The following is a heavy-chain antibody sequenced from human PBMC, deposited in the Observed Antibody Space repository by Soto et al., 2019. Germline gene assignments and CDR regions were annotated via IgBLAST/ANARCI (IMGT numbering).Heavy chain of an antibody. CDR3: ARRGGYYDY. CDR1: GYTFTGYY. CDR2: INPNNGDT. J-gene: IGHJ4*02. D-gene: IGHD1-26*01. Sequence: ASVKVSGKASGYTFTGYYIHWVRQAPGQGLEWMGRINPNNGDTTYAQKFQGRVTMTRDTSITTAYMELSSLISDDTAVYYCARRGGYYDYWGQGTLVTVSS. V-gene: IGHV1-2*06.